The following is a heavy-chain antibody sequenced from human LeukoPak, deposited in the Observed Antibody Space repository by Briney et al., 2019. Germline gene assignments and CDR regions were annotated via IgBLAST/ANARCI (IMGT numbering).Heavy chain of an antibody. CDR1: GFTFDDYA. D-gene: IGHD6-19*01. Sequence: GRSLRLSCAASGFTFDDYAMHWVRQAPGKGLEWVSGISWNSGSIGYADSVKGRFTISRDNAQNSLYLQMNSLRGEDTALYYCARDVIAYGYSSVYDYWGQGTLVTVSS. J-gene: IGHJ4*02. CDR3: ARDVIAYGYSSVYDY. CDR2: ISWNSGSI. V-gene: IGHV3-9*01.